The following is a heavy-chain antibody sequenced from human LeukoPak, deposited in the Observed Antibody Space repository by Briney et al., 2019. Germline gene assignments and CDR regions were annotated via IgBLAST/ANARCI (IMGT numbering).Heavy chain of an antibody. D-gene: IGHD3-10*01. V-gene: IGHV4-38-2*02. CDR2: IYYSGST. CDR3: ALGRRGVIIPRDYYYMDV. Sequence: KTSETLSLTCTVSGGSISSGYYWGWIRQPPGKGLEWIGSIYYSGSTYYNPSLKSRVTISVDTSKNQFSLKLSSVTAADTAVYYCALGRRGVIIPRDYYYMDVWGKGTTVTISS. CDR1: GGSISSGYY. J-gene: IGHJ6*03.